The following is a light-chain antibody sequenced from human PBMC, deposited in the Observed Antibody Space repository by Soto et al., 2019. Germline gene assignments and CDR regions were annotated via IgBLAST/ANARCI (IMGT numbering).Light chain of an antibody. Sequence: EILLTQSPGTLSLSPGERATLSCRASHSVRASQSVSSFYLAWYQQKPGQAPRLLIYDASSRATGIPDRFSGSGSGTDFTLTISRLEPEDFAVYYCQQYGSSPLTFGGGTKVEIK. CDR1: QSVSSFY. V-gene: IGKV3-20*01. CDR3: QQYGSSPLT. CDR2: DAS. J-gene: IGKJ4*01.